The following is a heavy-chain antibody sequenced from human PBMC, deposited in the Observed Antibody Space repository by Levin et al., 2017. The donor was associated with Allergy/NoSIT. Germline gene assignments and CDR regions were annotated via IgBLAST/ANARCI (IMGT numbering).Heavy chain of an antibody. CDR2: ISNDGTDK. CDR3: ARDQSSGSGHC. J-gene: IGHJ4*02. D-gene: IGHD6-19*01. Sequence: GESLKISCAGSGFTFSIYSMDWARQAPGKGLEWVAAISNDGTDKYYAESVRGRFTIFRDNSKNTVDLQMNSLREEDTAVYYCARDQSSGSGHCWGQGTLVTVAS. V-gene: IGHV3-30-3*01. CDR1: GFTFSIYS.